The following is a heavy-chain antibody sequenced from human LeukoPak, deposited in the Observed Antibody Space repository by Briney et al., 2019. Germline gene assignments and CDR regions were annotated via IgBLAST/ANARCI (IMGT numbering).Heavy chain of an antibody. J-gene: IGHJ5*02. D-gene: IGHD6-25*01. CDR3: ARVLRPDSAAFDP. Sequence: ASVKVSCKTSGYTFTDYFMHWVRQAPGQGLEWMGWINPHTGGTKYTQKFQGRVTMTRDTSISTAYMDLSGLISDDTGVYYCARVLRPDSAAFDPWGQGTLVTVSS. V-gene: IGHV1-2*02. CDR2: INPHTGGT. CDR1: GYTFTDYF.